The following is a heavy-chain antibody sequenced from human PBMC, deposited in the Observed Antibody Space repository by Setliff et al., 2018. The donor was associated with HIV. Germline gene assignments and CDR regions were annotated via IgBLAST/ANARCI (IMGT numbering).Heavy chain of an antibody. CDR1: GGPSTDHY. V-gene: IGHV4-34*01. CDR3: ARGVQAQVVLMSYVKGRFDP. D-gene: IGHD2-8*01. CDR2: IHHTGYI. Sequence: SETLSLTCAVYGGPSTDHYWNWIRQSPGVGLEWIAEIHHTGYINYNPSLRSRVSVSRDMSSNQFSLRLSSVTAADAAKYFCARGVQAQVVLMSYVKGRFDPWGQGTQVTVSS. J-gene: IGHJ5*02.